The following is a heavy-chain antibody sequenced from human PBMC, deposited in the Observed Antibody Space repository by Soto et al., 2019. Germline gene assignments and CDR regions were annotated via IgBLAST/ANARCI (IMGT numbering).Heavy chain of an antibody. CDR1: GDSITSSSYH. CDR3: ARHEARSYFYMDV. J-gene: IGHJ6*03. Sequence: QLQLQESGPGLVKPSETMSLTCTVSGDSITSSSYHWGWIRQPPGKGLEWIGNIYYSGSSYYNPSLKSRVTMSVDMSKNQFSLSLSSVTAADTAAYHCARHEARSYFYMDVWGKGTTVTVSS. V-gene: IGHV4-39*01. CDR2: IYYSGSS.